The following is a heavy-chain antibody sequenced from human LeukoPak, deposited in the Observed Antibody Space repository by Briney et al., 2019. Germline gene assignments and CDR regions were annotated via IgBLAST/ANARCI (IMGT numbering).Heavy chain of an antibody. CDR2: IYYSGST. J-gene: IGHJ5*02. CDR1: GGSISSGGYY. CDR3: ARGFDDILTGYYLPDGNWFDP. V-gene: IGHV4-31*03. D-gene: IGHD3-9*01. Sequence: SETLSLTCTVSGGSISSGGYYWSWIRQHPGKGLEWIGYIYYSGSTYYNPSLKSRVAISVDTSKNQFSLKLSSVTAADTAVYYCARGFDDILTGYYLPDGNWFDPWGQGTLVTVS.